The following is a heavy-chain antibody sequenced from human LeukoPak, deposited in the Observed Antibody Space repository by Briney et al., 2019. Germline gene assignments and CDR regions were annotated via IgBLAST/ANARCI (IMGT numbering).Heavy chain of an antibody. CDR1: GFTFSSYA. CDR3: AKDTYYYDSSGPDAFDI. D-gene: IGHD3-22*01. J-gene: IGHJ3*02. Sequence: GGSLRLSCAASGFTFSSYAMSWVRQAPGKGLEWVSAISGSGGSTYYADSVKGRFTISRDNSKNTLYLQMNSLRAQDTAVYYCAKDTYYYDSSGPDAFDIWGQGTMVTVSS. CDR2: ISGSGGST. V-gene: IGHV3-23*01.